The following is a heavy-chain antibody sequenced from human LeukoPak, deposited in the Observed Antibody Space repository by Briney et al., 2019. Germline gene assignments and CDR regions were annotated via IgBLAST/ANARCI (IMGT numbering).Heavy chain of an antibody. CDR2: INTNTGNP. CDR1: GYTFTSYA. D-gene: IGHD6-19*01. V-gene: IGHV7-4-1*02. CDR3: ARELPPLAKLSSGWYWAAGNFDY. J-gene: IGHJ4*02. Sequence: ASVKVSCKASGYTFTSYAMNWVRQAPGQGLEWMGWINTNTGNPTYAQGFTGRFVFSLDTSVSTAYLQISSLKAEDTAVYYCARELPPLAKLSSGWYWAAGNFDYWGQGTLVTVSS.